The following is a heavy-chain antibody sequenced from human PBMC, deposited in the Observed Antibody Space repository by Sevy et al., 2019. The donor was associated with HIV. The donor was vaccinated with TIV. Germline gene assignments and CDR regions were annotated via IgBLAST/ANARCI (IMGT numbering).Heavy chain of an antibody. D-gene: IGHD3-22*01. J-gene: IGHJ4*02. V-gene: IGHV3-30-3*01. CDR2: ISQTYDGSNK. CDR1: GFTFGSYT. CDR3: ARDNSGYFFFDY. Sequence: GGSLRLSCAASGFTFGSYTLHWVRQAPGKGLEWVALISQTYDGSNKYYIDSVQGRFTISRDNSKNTLYLQMDSLRPEDTAVYYCARDNSGYFFFDYWGQGTLVTVSS.